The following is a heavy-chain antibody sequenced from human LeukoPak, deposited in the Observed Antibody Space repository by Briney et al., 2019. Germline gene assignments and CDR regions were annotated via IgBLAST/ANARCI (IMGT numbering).Heavy chain of an antibody. CDR3: AKGHLICSSTSCYLDY. CDR1: GFTFDDYA. D-gene: IGHD2-2*01. V-gene: IGHV3-9*01. CDR2: ISWNSGSI. J-gene: IGHJ4*02. Sequence: GGSLRLSCAASGFTFDDYAVHWVRQAPGKGLEWVSGISWNSGSIGYADSVKGRFTISRDNAKNSLYLQMNSLRAEDTALYYCAKGHLICSSTSCYLDYWGQGTLVTVSS.